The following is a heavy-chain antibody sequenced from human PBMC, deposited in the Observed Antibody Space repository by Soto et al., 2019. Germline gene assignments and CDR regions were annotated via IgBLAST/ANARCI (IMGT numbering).Heavy chain of an antibody. Sequence: QVQLVESGGGVVQPGRSLRLSCAASGFTFSSYGMHWVRQAPGKGLEWVAVIWYDGSNKYYADSVKGRFTISRDNSKNTLYLQMKSLRAEDTAVYYCARTSGWGEYFQHWGQGTLVTVSS. J-gene: IGHJ1*01. CDR1: GFTFSSYG. D-gene: IGHD6-19*01. CDR2: IWYDGSNK. CDR3: ARTSGWGEYFQH. V-gene: IGHV3-33*01.